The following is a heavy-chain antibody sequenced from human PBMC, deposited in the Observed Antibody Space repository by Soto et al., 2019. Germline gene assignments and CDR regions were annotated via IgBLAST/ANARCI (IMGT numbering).Heavy chain of an antibody. D-gene: IGHD6-19*01. J-gene: IGHJ4*02. V-gene: IGHV3-30-3*01. CDR1: GFTFSSYA. CDR2: MSYDGSNK. Sequence: QVQLVESGGGVVQPGRSLRLSCAASGFTFSSYAMHWVRQAPGKGLEWVAVMSYDGSNKYYADSVKGRFTISRDNSKNTLYLQMTSRRAEDTAVYYCARDKSPYSSGWHNRHFDSCGEGTLVTVSS. CDR3: ARDKSPYSSGWHNRHFDS.